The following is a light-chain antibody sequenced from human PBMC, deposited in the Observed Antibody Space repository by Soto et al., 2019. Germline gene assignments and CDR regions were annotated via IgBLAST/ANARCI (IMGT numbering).Light chain of an antibody. V-gene: IGLV2-11*01. CDR2: DVS. Sequence: QSALTQPRSLSGSPRQSVTLSCPGTSSDFGGYDYVSWYQQHPDKAPKLIIYDVSRRPSGVPDRFSGSKSDNTASLTISGLQAEDDDDYYCCSYAGNSRVFGTGTKVTV. J-gene: IGLJ1*01. CDR1: SSDFGGYDY. CDR3: CSYAGNSRV.